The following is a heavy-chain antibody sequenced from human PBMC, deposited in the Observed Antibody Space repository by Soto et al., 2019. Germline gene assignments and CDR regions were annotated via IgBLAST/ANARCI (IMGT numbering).Heavy chain of an antibody. CDR2: INPTGGGT. D-gene: IGHD3-22*01. Sequence: ASVKVSCKSSGYTFTDYYIHWVRQAPGQGLEWMGWINPTGGGTNYAQSFRGRVTMTRDTSISTAYMELSRLTSDDTAVFYCVRTYSSRYFYNQYSMVVWGQGTTVTVSS. CDR1: GYTFTDYY. CDR3: VRTYSSRYFYNQYSMVV. V-gene: IGHV1-2*02. J-gene: IGHJ6*02.